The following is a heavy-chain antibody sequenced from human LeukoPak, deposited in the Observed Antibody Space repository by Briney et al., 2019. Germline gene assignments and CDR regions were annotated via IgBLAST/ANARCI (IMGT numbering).Heavy chain of an antibody. Sequence: SETLSLTCTVSGGSLSSSSYYWGWIRQPPGKGLEWIGSIYYSGSTYYNPSLKSRVTISVDTSKNQFSLKLSSVTAADTAVYYCARQHIGKKAYMDVWGKGTTVTVSS. CDR2: IYYSGST. D-gene: IGHD2-21*01. V-gene: IGHV4-39*01. J-gene: IGHJ6*03. CDR1: GGSLSSSSYY. CDR3: ARQHIGKKAYMDV.